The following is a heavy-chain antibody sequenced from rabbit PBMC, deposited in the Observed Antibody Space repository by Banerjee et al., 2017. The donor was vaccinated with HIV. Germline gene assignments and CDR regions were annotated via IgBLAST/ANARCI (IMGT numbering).Heavy chain of an antibody. Sequence: QSLEESGGDLVKPGASLTLTCTASGFSFSSSYWICWVRQAPGKGLEWIACMDLGNSGSTYYASWAKGRFTISKTSSTTVTLQMTSLTAADTATYFCARDPLLVVAGVAAYYGMDLWGPGTLVTVS. J-gene: IGHJ6*01. V-gene: IGHV1S40*01. CDR1: GFSFSSSYW. D-gene: IGHD4-1*01. CDR3: ARDPLLVVAGVAAYYGMDL. CDR2: MDLGNSGST.